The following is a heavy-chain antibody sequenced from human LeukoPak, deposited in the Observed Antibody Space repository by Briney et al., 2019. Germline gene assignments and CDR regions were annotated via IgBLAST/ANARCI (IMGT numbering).Heavy chain of an antibody. V-gene: IGHV3-48*03. CDR2: ISSSGSTI. J-gene: IGHJ6*02. D-gene: IGHD3-10*01. Sequence: PGGSLRLSCAASGFTFSSYEMNWVRQAPGKGLEWVSYISSSGSTIYYADSVKGRFTISRDNAKNSLYLQMNSLRAEDTAVYYCARDIWFGDNLSYYYGMDVWGQGTTVTVSS. CDR3: ARDIWFGDNLSYYYGMDV. CDR1: GFTFSSYE.